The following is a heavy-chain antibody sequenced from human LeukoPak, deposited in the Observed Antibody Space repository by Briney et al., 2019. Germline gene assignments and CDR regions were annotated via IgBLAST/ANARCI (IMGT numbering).Heavy chain of an antibody. CDR1: GGSISSNSYY. J-gene: IGHJ4*02. CDR2: IYYSGST. Sequence: SETLSLTCAVSGGSISSNSYYWGWIRQPPGKGLEWIGSIYYSGSTYYNPSLKSRVTISVDTSKNQFSLKLSSVTAADTAVYYCASLVGPSNLRYFDWLLDYWGQGTLVTVSS. D-gene: IGHD3-9*01. CDR3: ASLVGPSNLRYFDWLLDY. V-gene: IGHV4-39*07.